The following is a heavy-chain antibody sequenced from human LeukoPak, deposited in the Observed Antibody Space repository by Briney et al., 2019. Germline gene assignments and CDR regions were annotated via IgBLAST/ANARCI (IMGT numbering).Heavy chain of an antibody. CDR3: ARNLGGYSYGYLYYYYGMDV. Sequence: GGSLRLSCAASGFTFSSYWMHWVRQAPGKGLVWVSRINSDGSSTSYADSEKGRFTISRDNAKNTLYLQMNSLRAEDTAVYYCARNLGGYSYGYLYYYYGMDVWGQGTTVTVSS. J-gene: IGHJ6*02. CDR1: GFTFSSYW. V-gene: IGHV3-74*01. CDR2: INSDGSST. D-gene: IGHD5-18*01.